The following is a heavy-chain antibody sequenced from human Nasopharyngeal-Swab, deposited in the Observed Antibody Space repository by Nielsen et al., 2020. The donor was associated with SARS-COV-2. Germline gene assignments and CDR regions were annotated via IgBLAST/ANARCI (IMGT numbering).Heavy chain of an antibody. Sequence: WIRQPPGKALEWLAHIFSDDEKSYSTSLKSRLTISKDTSKSQVVLTMTNMDPVDTATYYGAREGGGGRKEEREGGGKGKTGTVSS. CDR3: AREGGGGRKEEREG. CDR2: IFSDDEK. D-gene: IGHD1-26*01. V-gene: IGHV2-26*01. J-gene: IGHJ6*04.